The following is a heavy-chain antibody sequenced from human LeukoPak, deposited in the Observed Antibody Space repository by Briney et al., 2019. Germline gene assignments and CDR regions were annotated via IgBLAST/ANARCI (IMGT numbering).Heavy chain of an antibody. J-gene: IGHJ6*02. CDR3: ARSKRAVATIRDYYYSMDV. V-gene: IGHV4-39*01. CDR1: GGSISSSSAY. D-gene: IGHD5-12*01. CDR2: IYYSKNS. Sequence: PSETLSLTCTVSGGSISSSSAYWGWIRQPPGKGLEWIGSIYYSKNSYYNPSLKSRVTISAGTSKNQFSLTLTSVTAADTAVYCCARSKRAVATIRDYYYSMDVWGQGTSVTVSS.